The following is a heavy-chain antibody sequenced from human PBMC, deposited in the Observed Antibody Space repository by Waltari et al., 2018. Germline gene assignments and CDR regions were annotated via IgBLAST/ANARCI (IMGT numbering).Heavy chain of an antibody. D-gene: IGHD5-12*01. CDR3: ARQRGYSGYDPPVYFDY. CDR2: IDWDDDK. V-gene: IGHV2-70*04. CDR1: GFSLSTSGMR. J-gene: IGHJ4*02. Sequence: QVTLKESGPALVKPTQTLTLTCTFSGFSLSTSGMRVRWIRQPPGKALEWLARIDWDDDKFYSTSLKTRLTISKDTSKNQVVLTMTNMDPVDTATYYCARQRGYSGYDPPVYFDYWGQGTLVTVSS.